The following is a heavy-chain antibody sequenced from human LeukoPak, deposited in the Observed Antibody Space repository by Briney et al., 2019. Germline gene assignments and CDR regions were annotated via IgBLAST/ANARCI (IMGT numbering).Heavy chain of an antibody. J-gene: IGHJ4*02. D-gene: IGHD5-12*01. V-gene: IGHV1-2*02. Sequence: ASVKVSCKASGYTFTAYYIHWVRQAPGQGLEWMGWINPKSGGTNYAQKFQGRVTMTRDTSITTAYMELSRLRSDDTAVYYCARVAGYDPEEYFDYWGQGSLVTVSS. CDR3: ARVAGYDPEEYFDY. CDR2: INPKSGGT. CDR1: GYTFTAYY.